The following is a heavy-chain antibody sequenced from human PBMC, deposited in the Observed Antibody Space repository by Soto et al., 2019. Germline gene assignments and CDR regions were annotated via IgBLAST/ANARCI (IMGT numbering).Heavy chain of an antibody. CDR2: INPSGGST. D-gene: IGHD3-10*01. CDR3: ARAPREGSGSYYNDY. J-gene: IGHJ4*02. CDR1: GYTFTSYY. V-gene: IGHV1-46*01. Sequence: GESLKISCKASGYTFTSYYMHWVRQAPGQGLEWMGIINPSGGSTSYAQKFQGRVTMTRDTSTSTVYMELSSLRSEDTAMYYCARAPREGSGSYYNDYWGQGTLVTVSS.